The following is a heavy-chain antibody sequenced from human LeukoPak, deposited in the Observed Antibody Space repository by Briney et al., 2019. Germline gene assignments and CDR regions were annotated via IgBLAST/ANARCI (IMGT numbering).Heavy chain of an antibody. CDR2: IYSGGST. V-gene: IGHV3-53*01. J-gene: IGHJ4*02. Sequence: PGGSLRLSCAASGFTVSSNYMSWVRQAPGKGLEWVSVIYSGGSTYYAGSVKGRFTISRDNSKNTLFLQMDGLRAEDTAVYYCAKGWYYYDTSGPLDYWGQGTLVTVSS. CDR3: AKGWYYYDTSGPLDY. CDR1: GFTVSSNY. D-gene: IGHD3-22*01.